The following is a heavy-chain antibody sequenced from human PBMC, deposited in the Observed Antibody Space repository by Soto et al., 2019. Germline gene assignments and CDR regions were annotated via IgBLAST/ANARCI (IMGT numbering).Heavy chain of an antibody. D-gene: IGHD3-22*01. V-gene: IGHV4-30-4*01. CDR2: IYYSGGT. CDR3: AREALHYYDSSGSH. CDR1: GGSISSGDYY. Sequence: QVQLQESGPGLVKPSQTLSLTCTVSGGSISSGDYYWSWIRPPPGKGLEWIGYIYYSGGTYYNPSLKSRVTISVDTSKNQFSLKLSSVTASDTAVYYCAREALHYYDSSGSHWGQGTLVTVSS. J-gene: IGHJ4*02.